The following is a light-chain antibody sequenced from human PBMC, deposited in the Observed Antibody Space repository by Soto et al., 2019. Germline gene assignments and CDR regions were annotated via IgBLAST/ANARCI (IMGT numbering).Light chain of an antibody. CDR2: RAS. Sequence: DIQINQSPSTLSASVGDRVTITCRASQDIGTWLAWYQQKPEKAPKVLIYRASHLESGVPSRFSASGSGTEFSLTINSLQADDFATYYCQQYHIYSWTFGQGTKVDIK. J-gene: IGKJ1*01. CDR3: QQYHIYSWT. V-gene: IGKV1-5*03. CDR1: QDIGTW.